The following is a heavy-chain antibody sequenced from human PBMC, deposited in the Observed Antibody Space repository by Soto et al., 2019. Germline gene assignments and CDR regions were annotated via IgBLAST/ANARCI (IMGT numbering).Heavy chain of an antibody. CDR1: GGSFSGYY. CDR3: ARGYSYGYKGY. Sequence: QVPLQQWGAGLLKPSETLSLTCAVYGGSFSGYYWSWIRQPPGKGLEWIGEINHSGSTNYNPSLKSRVTRSVDTSKNQFSLKLSSVTAADTAVYYCARGYSYGYKGYWGQGTLVTVSS. V-gene: IGHV4-34*01. J-gene: IGHJ4*02. D-gene: IGHD5-18*01. CDR2: INHSGST.